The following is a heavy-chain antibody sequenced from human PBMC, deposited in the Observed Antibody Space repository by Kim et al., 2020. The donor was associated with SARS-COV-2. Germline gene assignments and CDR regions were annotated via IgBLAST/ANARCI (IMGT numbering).Heavy chain of an antibody. CDR3: ARMQQLVLAFDY. J-gene: IGHJ4*02. D-gene: IGHD6-13*01. V-gene: IGHV3-33*01. Sequence: YYADSVKGRFTISRDNSKNTLYLQMNSLRAEDTAVYYCARMQQLVLAFDYWGQGTLVTVSS.